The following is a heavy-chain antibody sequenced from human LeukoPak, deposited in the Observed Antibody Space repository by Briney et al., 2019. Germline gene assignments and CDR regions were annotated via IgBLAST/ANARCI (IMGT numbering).Heavy chain of an antibody. CDR2: IVGSGGST. Sequence: GGSLRLSCAASGFTFNSYAMSWVRQAPAKGLAWVSAIVGSGGSTYYADSVKGRFTIFRDYSKNTLYLQMNCLRAEDTAVYYCAKDRLSSPYYYMDVWGKGTTVTVSS. CDR3: AKDRLSSPYYYMDV. CDR1: GFTFNSYA. J-gene: IGHJ6*03. V-gene: IGHV3-23*01. D-gene: IGHD3-16*01.